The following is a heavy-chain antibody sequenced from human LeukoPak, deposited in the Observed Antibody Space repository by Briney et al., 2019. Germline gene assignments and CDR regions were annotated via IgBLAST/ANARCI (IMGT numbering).Heavy chain of an antibody. Sequence: SVKVSCKASGGTFSSYAISWVRQAPGQGLEWMGGIISIFGTANYAQKFQGRVTITADKSTSTAYMELSSLRSEDTAVYYCAEGDWAATFDYWGQGTLVTVSS. J-gene: IGHJ4*02. D-gene: IGHD6-25*01. CDR3: AEGDWAATFDY. CDR2: IISIFGTA. CDR1: GGTFSSYA. V-gene: IGHV1-69*06.